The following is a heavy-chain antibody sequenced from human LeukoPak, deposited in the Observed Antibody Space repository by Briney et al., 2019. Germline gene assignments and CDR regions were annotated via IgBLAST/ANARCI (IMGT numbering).Heavy chain of an antibody. V-gene: IGHV3-48*03. D-gene: IGHD1-26*01. CDR3: AREVGAGNFDY. CDR2: ISSSGSTI. J-gene: IGHJ4*02. CDR1: GFTFSSYE. Sequence: GGSLRLSCAASGFTFSSYEMNWVRQAPGKGLEWVSYISSSGSTIYYADSVKGRFTISRDNAKNSLYLQMNSLRAEDTAVYYCAREVGAGNFDYWGQGTLVTVSS.